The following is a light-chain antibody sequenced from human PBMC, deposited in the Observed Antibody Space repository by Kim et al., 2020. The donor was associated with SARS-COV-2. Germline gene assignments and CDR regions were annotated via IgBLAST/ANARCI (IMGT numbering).Light chain of an antibody. Sequence: DIQMTQSPSTLSASVGDRVTLTCRASQSIDMWLAWYQQKPGKAPNLLIYKASTLQSGVPSRFSGSGSETDFTLTISSPQPHDLATYYCQQYSTYPWTFGQGTKVDIK. CDR2: KAS. J-gene: IGKJ1*01. CDR1: QSIDMW. CDR3: QQYSTYPWT. V-gene: IGKV1-5*03.